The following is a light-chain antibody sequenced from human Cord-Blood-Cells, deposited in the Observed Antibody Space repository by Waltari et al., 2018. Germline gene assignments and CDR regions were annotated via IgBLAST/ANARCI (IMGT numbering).Light chain of an antibody. V-gene: IGLV3-1*01. Sequence: SYELTQPPSVSVSPGQTASITCSGDQSGDKYACWYQQEPGQSPVLVIYQESKRPSGIPERFSGSNSGNTATLTISGTQAMDEADYYCQAWDSSTAVFGGGTKLTVL. CDR2: QES. J-gene: IGLJ3*02. CDR3: QAWDSSTAV. CDR1: QSGDKY.